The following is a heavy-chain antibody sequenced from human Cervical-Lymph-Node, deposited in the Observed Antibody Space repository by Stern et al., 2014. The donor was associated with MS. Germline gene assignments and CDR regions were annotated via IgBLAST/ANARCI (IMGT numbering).Heavy chain of an antibody. J-gene: IGHJ4*02. CDR2: IIVSNGDA. CDR1: GYPFTSYG. D-gene: IGHD6-19*01. CDR3: ARGDRGWSSDY. V-gene: IGHV1-18*01. Sequence: QMQLVQYGAQVKKPGASVKVSCKASGYPFTSYGITWVRQAPGQGIEWVGWIIVSNGDAHYAQNVQGRVTRTTDASTSTASMELRSLRSDDTAVYYCARGDRGWSSDYWGQGTLVTVSS.